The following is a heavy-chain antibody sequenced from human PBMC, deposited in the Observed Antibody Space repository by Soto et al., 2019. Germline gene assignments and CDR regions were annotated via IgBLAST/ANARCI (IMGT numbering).Heavy chain of an antibody. J-gene: IGHJ4*02. CDR1: GFTFSSYA. CDR3: AKDGYSYRYPSYFDY. Sequence: EVQLLDSGEGLVQPGGSLRLSCAASGFTFSSYAMSWVRQAPGKGLEWVSGISGSGGGTYYADSVKGRLTISRDNSKNTLYLQMNSLRAEDTAVYYCAKDGYSYRYPSYFDYWGQGTLVTVSS. D-gene: IGHD5-18*01. CDR2: ISGSGGGT. V-gene: IGHV3-23*01.